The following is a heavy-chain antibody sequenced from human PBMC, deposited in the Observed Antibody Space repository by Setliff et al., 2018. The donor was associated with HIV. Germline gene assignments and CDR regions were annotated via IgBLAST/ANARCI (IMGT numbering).Heavy chain of an antibody. CDR3: TRMRYFDWIMIDY. CDR1: GFSLATDGVA. D-gene: IGHD3-9*01. V-gene: IGHV2-5*02. Sequence: SGPTLVNPTQTLTLTCDFSGFSLATDGVAVGWIRQPPGKGPEWLALIYWDGDKRYNPSLKDRLTITKATSNNHVVLMMSNMDPADTATYYCTRMRYFDWIMIDYWGQGTLVTVSS. J-gene: IGHJ4*02. CDR2: IYWDGDK.